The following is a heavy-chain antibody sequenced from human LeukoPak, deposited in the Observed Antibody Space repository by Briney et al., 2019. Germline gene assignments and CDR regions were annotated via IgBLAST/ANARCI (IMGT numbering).Heavy chain of an antibody. V-gene: IGHV3-33*06. J-gene: IGHJ4*02. D-gene: IGHD5-24*01. CDR1: GFTFSSYG. Sequence: GGSLRLSCAASGFTFSSYGMQWVRQAPGKGLEWVAVIWYDGSNKYYADSVKGRFTISRDNSKNTLYLQMNSLRAEDTAVYYCAKDRDGYNFPGYWGQGTLVTVSS. CDR3: AKDRDGYNFPGY. CDR2: IWYDGSNK.